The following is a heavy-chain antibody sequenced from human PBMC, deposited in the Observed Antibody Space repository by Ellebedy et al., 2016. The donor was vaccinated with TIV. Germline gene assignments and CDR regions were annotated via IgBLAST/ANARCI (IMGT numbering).Heavy chain of an antibody. V-gene: IGHV3-53*01. Sequence: PGGSLRLSCAASEFTVSSHYMTWVRQAPGKGLEWVSIIYSDGNTKYAASVRGRFTISRATSENMVYLQMDSLRVDDTGMYYCARIPYSEYSSWVTYFDSWGQGTLVTVSS. J-gene: IGHJ4*02. D-gene: IGHD6-6*01. CDR3: ARIPYSEYSSWVTYFDS. CDR1: EFTVSSHY. CDR2: IYSDGNT.